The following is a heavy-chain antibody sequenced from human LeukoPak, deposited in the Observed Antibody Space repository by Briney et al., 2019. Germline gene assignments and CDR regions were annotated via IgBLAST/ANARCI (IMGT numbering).Heavy chain of an antibody. V-gene: IGHV4-39*07. Sequence: SETLSLTCTVSGGSISGSSYYWGWIRQPPGKGLEWVGSINYSGSTYYNPSLKSRVTISVDTSKNQFSLKLSSVTAADTAVYYCAYSSSSGHYYYYMDVWGKGTTVTVSS. D-gene: IGHD6-6*01. CDR3: AYSSSSGHYYYYMDV. CDR2: INYSGST. J-gene: IGHJ6*03. CDR1: GGSISGSSYY.